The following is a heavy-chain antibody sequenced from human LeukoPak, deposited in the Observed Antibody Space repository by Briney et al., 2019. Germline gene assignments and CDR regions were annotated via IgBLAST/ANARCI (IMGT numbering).Heavy chain of an antibody. CDR2: IYTSGSA. V-gene: IGHV4-4*07. J-gene: IGHJ6*03. Sequence: SETLSLTCTVPGVSFSSYFWSWVRQPAGRGLEWIGRIYTSGSANYNPSFKSRVTISVDESKNQFSLNVNSVTAADTAVYYCARGNVGNRNYYYYMDVWGKGTTVIVSS. CDR1: GVSFSSYF. CDR3: ARGNVGNRNYYYYMDV.